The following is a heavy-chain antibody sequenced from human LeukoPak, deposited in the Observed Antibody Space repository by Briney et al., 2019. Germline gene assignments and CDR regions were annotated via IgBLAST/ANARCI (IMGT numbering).Heavy chain of an antibody. Sequence: GGSLRLPCAASGFTFNSYGMNWVRQAPGKGLEWVSSISTSTSYIYYADSVKGRFTISRDNAKNSLYLQMNSLRAEDTAVYYCARLAVVAATEDPYYYKYGMDVWGQGTTVTVSS. CDR1: GFTFNSYG. J-gene: IGHJ6*02. V-gene: IGHV3-21*01. CDR2: ISTSTSYI. CDR3: ARLAVVAATEDPYYYKYGMDV. D-gene: IGHD2-15*01.